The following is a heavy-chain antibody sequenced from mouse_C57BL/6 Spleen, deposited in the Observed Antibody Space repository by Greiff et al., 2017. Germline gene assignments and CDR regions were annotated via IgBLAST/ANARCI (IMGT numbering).Heavy chain of an antibody. CDR1: GYTFTSYW. V-gene: IGHV1-69*01. CDR2: IDPSDSYT. D-gene: IGHD1-1*01. CDR3: ARRSTTMDY. J-gene: IGHJ4*01. Sequence: VQLQQPGAELVMPGASVKLSCKASGYTFTSYWMHWVKQRPGQGLEWIGEIDPSDSYTNYNQKFKGKSTLTVDKSSSTAYMQLSSLTSEDSAVYYCARRSTTMDYWDQGTSVTVSS.